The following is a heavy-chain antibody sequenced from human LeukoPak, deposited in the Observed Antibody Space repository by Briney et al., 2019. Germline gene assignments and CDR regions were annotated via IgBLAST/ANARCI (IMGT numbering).Heavy chain of an antibody. CDR1: GYTFTSYY. CDR3: ARDAYYNYGAFGI. CDR2: IDPSAGST. V-gene: IGHV1-46*01. Sequence: AASVKVSCKASGYTFTSYYLHWGRQAPGQGLEWMGIIDPSAGSTTYAQKFQGRVTKTRDTSTSTVYMELSSLRSEDAAVYYCARDAYYNYGAFGIWGQGTMVTVSS. J-gene: IGHJ3*02. D-gene: IGHD5-24*01.